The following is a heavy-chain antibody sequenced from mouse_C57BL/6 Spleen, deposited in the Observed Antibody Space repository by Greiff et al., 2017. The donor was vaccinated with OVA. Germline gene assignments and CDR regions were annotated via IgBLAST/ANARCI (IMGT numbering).Heavy chain of an antibody. CDR2: ISYSGST. CDR1: GYSITSGYD. D-gene: IGHD1-3*01. Sequence: DVQLQESGPGMVKPSQSLSLTCTVTGYSITSGYDWHWIRHFPGNKLEWMGYISYSGSTNYNPSLKSRISITHDTSKNHFFLKLNSVTTEDTATYYCARAVDYAMDYWGQGTSVTVSS. V-gene: IGHV3-1*01. CDR3: ARAVDYAMDY. J-gene: IGHJ4*01.